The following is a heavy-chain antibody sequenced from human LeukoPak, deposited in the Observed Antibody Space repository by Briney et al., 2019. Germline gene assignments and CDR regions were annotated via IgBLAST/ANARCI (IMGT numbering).Heavy chain of an antibody. V-gene: IGHV3-11*01. CDR2: ISSSGSTI. J-gene: IGHJ4*02. CDR3: ARVRDHNDFFHFDY. CDR1: GFTFSDYY. D-gene: IGHD2-21*02. Sequence: GGSLRLSCAASGFTFSDYYMSWIRQAPGKGLEWVSYISSSGSTIYYADSVKGRFTISRDNAKNSLYLQMNSLRAEDTAVYYCARVRDHNDFFHFDYWGQGTLVTVSS.